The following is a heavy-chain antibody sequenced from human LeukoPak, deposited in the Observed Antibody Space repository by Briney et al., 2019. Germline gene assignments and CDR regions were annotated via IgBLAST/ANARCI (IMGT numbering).Heavy chain of an antibody. V-gene: IGHV3-23*01. Sequence: PGGSLRLSCAASGFTFSNYAMSWVRPAPGKGPKWVSAFSGSGGTTFYADSVKGRFTISRDNSRNTLYLQVNSLRAADTAIYYCAKVQEMDTILPPFHYWGQGALVTFSS. CDR2: FSGSGGTT. CDR3: AKVQEMDTILPPFHY. J-gene: IGHJ4*02. D-gene: IGHD5-24*01. CDR1: GFTFSNYA.